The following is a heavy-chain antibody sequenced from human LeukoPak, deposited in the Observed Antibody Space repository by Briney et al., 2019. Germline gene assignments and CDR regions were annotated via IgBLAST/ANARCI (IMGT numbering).Heavy chain of an antibody. D-gene: IGHD3-22*01. CDR3: ARHLDDSSGYYSLQH. J-gene: IGHJ1*01. CDR2: IRYDGSNK. Sequence: GGSLRLSCAASGFIFSRFGVHWVRQAPGKGLEWVAFIRYDGSNKDYADSVKGRFSISRDNSKNTLYLQMNSLRAEDTAVYYCARHLDDSSGYYSLQHWGQGTLVTVSS. CDR1: GFIFSRFG. V-gene: IGHV3-30*02.